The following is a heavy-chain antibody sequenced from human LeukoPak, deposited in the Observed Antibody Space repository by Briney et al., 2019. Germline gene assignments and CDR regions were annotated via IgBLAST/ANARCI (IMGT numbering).Heavy chain of an antibody. D-gene: IGHD3-22*01. CDR2: ITTNGGTT. J-gene: IGHJ4*02. CDR1: GFTFGSYG. CDR3: AIMHGYYDGSGYWVQ. Sequence: GGSLRLSCGASGFTFGSYGMTWVRQAPGKGLKWVSFITTNGGTTSYADSVGGRFTISRDNPRNTLYLQMNNLRDEDTAVYYCAIMHGYYDGSGYWVQWGQGTLVTVSS. V-gene: IGHV3-23*01.